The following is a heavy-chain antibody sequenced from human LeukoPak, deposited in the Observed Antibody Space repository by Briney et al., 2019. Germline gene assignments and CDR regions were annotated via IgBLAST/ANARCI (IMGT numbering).Heavy chain of an antibody. CDR1: GGSIGTSSYY. D-gene: IGHD1-26*01. CDR3: ARRQGVGAPYFDL. V-gene: IGHV4-39*01. CDR2: IYYSGST. Sequence: SETLSLTCSVSGGSIGTSSYYWGWIRQPPGKGLEWIGSIYYSGSTYYNPSLKSRVTISVDRSKNQFSLRLSSVTAADTAMYFCARRQGVGAPYFDLWGQGTLVTVSS. J-gene: IGHJ4*02.